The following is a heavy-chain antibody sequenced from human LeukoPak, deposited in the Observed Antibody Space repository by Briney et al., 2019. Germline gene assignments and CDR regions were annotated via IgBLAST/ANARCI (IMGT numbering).Heavy chain of an antibody. CDR2: ISYDGSNK. CDR3: ANGRGYFDY. CDR1: GFTFSSYA. Sequence: GGSLRLSCAASGFTFSSYAMHWVRQAPGKGLEWVAVISYDGSNKYYADSVKGRFTISRDNSKNTLYLQMNSLRAEDTAVYYCANGRGYFDYWGQGTLVTVSS. J-gene: IGHJ4*02. V-gene: IGHV3-30-3*01.